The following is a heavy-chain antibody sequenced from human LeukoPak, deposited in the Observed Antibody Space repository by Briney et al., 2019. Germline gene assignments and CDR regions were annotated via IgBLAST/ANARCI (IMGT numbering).Heavy chain of an antibody. CDR1: GFTFSSYA. CDR2: ISYDGSNK. CDR3: ARDTYSSSWPDYYYYGMDV. V-gene: IGHV3-30-3*01. D-gene: IGHD6-13*01. Sequence: GRSLRLSSAASGFTFSSYAMHWVRQAPGKVLEWEADISYDGSNKYYADSVKGRFTISRDNSENTLYLQMNSLRAEDTAVYYCARDTYSSSWPDYYYYGMDVWGQGTTVTVSS. J-gene: IGHJ6*02.